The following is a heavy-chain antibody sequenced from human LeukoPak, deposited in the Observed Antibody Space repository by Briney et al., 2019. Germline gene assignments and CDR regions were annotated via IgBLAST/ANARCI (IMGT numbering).Heavy chain of an antibody. Sequence: GGSLRLSCAASGFTFSSYAMIWVRQAPGKGLEWVSAISGSGGSTYYADSVQGRFTISRDNSKNTLYLQMNSLRAEDTAVYYCAKSVTAYYNVGCVYWGQGTLVTVSS. CDR1: GFTFSSYA. CDR3: AKSVTAYYNVGCVY. CDR2: ISGSGGST. J-gene: IGHJ4*02. V-gene: IGHV3-23*01. D-gene: IGHD3-9*01.